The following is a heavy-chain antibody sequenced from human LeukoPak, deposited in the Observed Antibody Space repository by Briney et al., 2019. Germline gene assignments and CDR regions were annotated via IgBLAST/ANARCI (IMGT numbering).Heavy chain of an antibody. CDR3: ARDYYGGHNLYNFDF. D-gene: IGHD3-10*01. CDR2: INPSGGRT. Sequence: ASVKVSCKAYGYTFTNYYIHWVRQAPGQGLEWMGMINPSGGRTTYAKKFQGRVTMTRDTSTNTVYTELSSLRSDDTAVYYCARDYYGGHNLYNFDFWGQGTRVIVSS. J-gene: IGHJ4*02. CDR1: GYTFTNYY. V-gene: IGHV1-46*01.